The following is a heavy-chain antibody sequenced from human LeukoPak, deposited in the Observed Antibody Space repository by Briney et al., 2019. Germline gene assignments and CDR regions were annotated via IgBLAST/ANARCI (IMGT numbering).Heavy chain of an antibody. Sequence: GESLRLSCAASRFPFSSYGMHWVRQAPGKGLEWVAVIWYDGSSQYYAESVKGRFTISRDNSKNTLYLHMNILSADNTAIYYFARGTGHYYDAIDVWGQGTTVTVSS. CDR3: ARGTGHYYDAIDV. D-gene: IGHD2-8*02. V-gene: IGHV3-33*01. CDR1: RFPFSSYG. J-gene: IGHJ6*02. CDR2: IWYDGSSQ.